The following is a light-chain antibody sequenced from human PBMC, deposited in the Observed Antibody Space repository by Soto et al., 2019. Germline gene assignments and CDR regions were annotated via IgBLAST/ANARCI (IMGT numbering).Light chain of an antibody. J-gene: IGLJ1*01. Sequence: QSALTQPASVSGSPGQSITISCTGTSSDVGAFIYVSWYQQHPGKAPKLMIYDVNNRPSGVSNRFSGSKSGNTASLTISGLQAEDEADYYCSSYTTGSSYVFGAGTKLTVL. CDR2: DVN. CDR1: SSDVGAFIY. CDR3: SSYTTGSSYV. V-gene: IGLV2-14*01.